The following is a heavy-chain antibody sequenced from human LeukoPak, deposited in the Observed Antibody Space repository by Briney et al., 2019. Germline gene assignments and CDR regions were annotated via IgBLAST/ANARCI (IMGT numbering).Heavy chain of an antibody. V-gene: IGHV3-33*01. J-gene: IGHJ4*02. CDR1: GFTFSSYG. D-gene: IGHD3-22*01. Sequence: GRSLRLSCAASGFTFSSYGMHWVRQAPGKGLEGVGVIWYDGSYRYYADSVKGRFTISRDNSKNTLYLQMNSLRAEDTAVYYCARDPTAYYDSSGYYLNTIDYWGQGTLVTVSS. CDR2: IWYDGSYR. CDR3: ARDPTAYYDSSGYYLNTIDY.